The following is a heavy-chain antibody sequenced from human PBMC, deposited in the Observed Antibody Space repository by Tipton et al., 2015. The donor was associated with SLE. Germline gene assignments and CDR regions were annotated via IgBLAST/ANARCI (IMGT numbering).Heavy chain of an antibody. D-gene: IGHD4-17*01. V-gene: IGHV4-61*09. CDR3: AGVRGYGDYVDY. CDR1: GGSVSSGSYY. CDR2: IYTSGST. Sequence: TLSLTCTVSGGSVSSGSYYWSWIRQPAGKGLEWLGHIYTSGSTNYNPSLKSRVIISADTSKSQFSLKMYSVTAADTALYYCAGVRGYGDYVDYWGQGTQVTVSS. J-gene: IGHJ4*02.